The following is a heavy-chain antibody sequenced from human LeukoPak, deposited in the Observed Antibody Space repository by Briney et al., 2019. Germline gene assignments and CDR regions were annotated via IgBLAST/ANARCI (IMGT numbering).Heavy chain of an antibody. CDR2: IYTSGST. Sequence: SETLSLTCTVSGGSISSGSYYGSWIRQPAGKGLEWIGRIYTSGSTNYNPSLKRRATITVGTSKNHLSLKLSSVPAADTAVYYCESYSGYDSRFDYWGQGTLVTVSS. CDR1: GGSISSGSYY. J-gene: IGHJ4*02. CDR3: ESYSGYDSRFDY. D-gene: IGHD5-12*01. V-gene: IGHV4-61*02.